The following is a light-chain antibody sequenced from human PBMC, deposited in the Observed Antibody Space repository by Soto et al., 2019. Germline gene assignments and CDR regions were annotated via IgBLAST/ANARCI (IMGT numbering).Light chain of an antibody. J-gene: IGLJ1*01. CDR1: SSNIGANYD. V-gene: IGLV1-40*01. Sequence: QSVLTQPPSVSGAPGQRVTISCTGSSSNIGANYDVHWYQQVPGTAPKLLIYGNINRPSGVPDRFSGSKSGTSASLAITGLQAEDEADYYCQSYDSSLSALVFGPGTKVTVL. CDR2: GNI. CDR3: QSYDSSLSALV.